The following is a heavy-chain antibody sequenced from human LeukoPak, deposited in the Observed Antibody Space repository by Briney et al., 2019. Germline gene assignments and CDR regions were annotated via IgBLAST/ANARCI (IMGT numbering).Heavy chain of an antibody. Sequence: ASVKVSCKASGYTFTSYGISWVRQAPGQGLEWMGWISAYNGNTNYAQKLQGRVTMTTDTSTSTAYMELRSLRSDDTAVYYCARVGWSIFGSSGSEFDYWGQGTLVTVSS. V-gene: IGHV1-18*01. D-gene: IGHD6-19*01. CDR3: ARVGWSIFGSSGSEFDY. J-gene: IGHJ4*02. CDR2: ISAYNGNT. CDR1: GYTFTSYG.